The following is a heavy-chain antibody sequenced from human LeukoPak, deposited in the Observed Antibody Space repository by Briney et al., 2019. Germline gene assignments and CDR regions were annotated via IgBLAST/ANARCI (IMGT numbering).Heavy chain of an antibody. CDR2: IYTSGST. J-gene: IGHJ6*02. Sequence: PSETLSLTCTVSGPPITTYYLRCIRQPAGKRLDWLGRIYTSGSTNYNPSLKSRVTMSVDTSKNQFSLKLSSVTAADTAVYYCARHLRIAAARLYYHYYGMDAWGQGTTVTVSS. CDR1: GPPITTYY. V-gene: IGHV4-4*07. D-gene: IGHD6-25*01. CDR3: ARHLRIAAARLYYHYYGMDA.